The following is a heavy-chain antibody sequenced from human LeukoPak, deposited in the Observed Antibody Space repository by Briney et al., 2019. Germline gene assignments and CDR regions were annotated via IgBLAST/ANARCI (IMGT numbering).Heavy chain of an antibody. V-gene: IGHV1-24*01. D-gene: IGHD1-26*01. CDR3: AKEGGVGTTEFSFDV. Sequence: ASVKLSCKVSGHTLTKLSMHWVRQAPGKGLEWMGGFDPEDGERIYAQKFQGRVTMTEDTFTDTAYMEITNLRSEDTAGYYCAKEGGVGTTEFSFDVWGQGTVVTVSS. CDR2: FDPEDGER. CDR1: GHTLTKLS. J-gene: IGHJ3*01.